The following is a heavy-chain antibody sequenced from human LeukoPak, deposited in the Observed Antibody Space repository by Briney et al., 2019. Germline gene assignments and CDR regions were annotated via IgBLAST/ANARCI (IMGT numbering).Heavy chain of an antibody. Sequence: GGSLRLSCAASGLTFSSYGMHWVRQAPGKGLEWVAFIRYDGSNKYYADSVKGRFTISRDNSKNTLYLQMNSLRAEDTAVYYCVERDAGGLDYWGQGTLVIVSS. J-gene: IGHJ4*02. CDR3: VERDAGGLDY. CDR1: GLTFSSYG. D-gene: IGHD1-26*01. CDR2: IRYDGSNK. V-gene: IGHV3-30*02.